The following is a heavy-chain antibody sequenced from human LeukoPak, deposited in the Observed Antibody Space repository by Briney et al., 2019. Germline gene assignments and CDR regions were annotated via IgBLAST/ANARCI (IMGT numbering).Heavy chain of an antibody. J-gene: IGHJ4*02. CDR2: IYYSGST. V-gene: IGHV4-59*12. Sequence: KPSETLSLTCTVSGGSISSYYWSWIRQPPGKGLEWIGYIYYSGSTNYNPSLKSRVTISVDTSKNQFSLKLSSVTAADTAVYYCARDIRLSVTTPPHYFDYWGQGTLVTVSS. D-gene: IGHD4-17*01. CDR3: ARDIRLSVTTPPHYFDY. CDR1: GGSISSYY.